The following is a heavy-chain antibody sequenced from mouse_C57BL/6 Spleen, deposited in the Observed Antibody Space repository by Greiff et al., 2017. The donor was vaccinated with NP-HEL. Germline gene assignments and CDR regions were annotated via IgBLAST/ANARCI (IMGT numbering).Heavy chain of an antibody. D-gene: IGHD2-3*01. Sequence: EVQRVESGGGLVKPGGSLKLSCAASGFTFSSYAMSWVRQTPEKRLEWVATISDGGSYTSYPDNVKGRFTISRDNAKNNLYLQMSHLKSEDTAMYYCARDAYDGYSAWFAYWGQGTLVTVSA. CDR2: ISDGGSYT. J-gene: IGHJ3*01. CDR3: ARDAYDGYSAWFAY. CDR1: GFTFSSYA. V-gene: IGHV5-4*01.